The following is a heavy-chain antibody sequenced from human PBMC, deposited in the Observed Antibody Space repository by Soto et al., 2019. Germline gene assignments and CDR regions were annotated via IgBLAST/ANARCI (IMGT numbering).Heavy chain of an antibody. J-gene: IGHJ4*02. CDR2: ISGSGGHT. V-gene: IGHV3-23*01. D-gene: IGHD7-27*01. Sequence: PGGSLRLSCAASGFTFSNYAMTWVRQAPVKGLEWVSGISGSGGHTYYADSVKGRFTISRDTSKNTLFLQMDSLRAEDTGTYYCAKSLQSNSSPVDFSGQGTLVTVSS. CDR1: GFTFSNYA. CDR3: AKSLQSNSSPVDF.